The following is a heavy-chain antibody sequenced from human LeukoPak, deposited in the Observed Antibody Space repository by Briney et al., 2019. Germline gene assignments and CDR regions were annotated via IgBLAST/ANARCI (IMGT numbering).Heavy chain of an antibody. V-gene: IGHV3-11*01. D-gene: IGHD2-2*01. CDR3: AREVVPAAMGGNWFDP. Sequence: GGSLRLSCAASGFTFSDYYMSWIRQAPGKGLEWVSYISSSGSTIYYADSVKGRFTISRDNAKNSLYLQMNSLRAEDTAVYYCAREVVPAAMGGNWFDPWGQGTLVTVSS. CDR2: ISSSGSTI. CDR1: GFTFSDYY. J-gene: IGHJ5*02.